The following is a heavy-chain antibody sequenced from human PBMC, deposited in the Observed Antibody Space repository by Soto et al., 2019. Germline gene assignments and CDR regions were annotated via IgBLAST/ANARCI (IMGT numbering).Heavy chain of an antibody. CDR1: GGTFSTYT. D-gene: IGHD2-2*01. V-gene: IGHV1-69*02. CDR2: IIPMLTVT. CDR3: SIASWSAETFDV. Sequence: QVHLEQSGAEVKKPGSSVKVSCKAAGGTFSTYTLIWVRQAPGQGLEWMGRIIPMLTVTNSALKFQGRVTLTADKSTRTAFMELTSLTSDDTAVYYCSIASWSAETFDVWGQGTMVTVSS. J-gene: IGHJ3*01.